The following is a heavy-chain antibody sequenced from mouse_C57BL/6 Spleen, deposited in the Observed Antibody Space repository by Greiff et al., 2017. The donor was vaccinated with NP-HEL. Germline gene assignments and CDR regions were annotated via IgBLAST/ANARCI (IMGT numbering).Heavy chain of an antibody. V-gene: IGHV14-4*01. J-gene: IGHJ4*01. CDR1: GFNIKDDY. Sequence: EVQLQQSGAELVRPGASVKLSCTASGFNIKDDYMHWVKQRPEQGLEWIGWIYPENGDTEYASKFQGKATITADTSSNTAYLQLSSLTSEDTAVYYCTSTVVGYAMDYWGQGTSVTVSS. CDR2: IYPENGDT. D-gene: IGHD1-1*01. CDR3: TSTVVGYAMDY.